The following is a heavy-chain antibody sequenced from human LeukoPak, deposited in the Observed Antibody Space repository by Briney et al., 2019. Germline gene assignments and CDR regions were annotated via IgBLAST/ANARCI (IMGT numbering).Heavy chain of an antibody. CDR2: IKQDGSDK. J-gene: IGHJ4*02. D-gene: IGHD6-6*01. CDR1: GFTFGNYW. V-gene: IGHV3-7*01. CDR3: ARWATSFDL. Sequence: PGGSLRLSCAASGFTFGNYWMSWVRQAPGKGLEWVANIKQDGSDKYYVDSVTGRFTISRDNAKNSLYLQMNSLRAEDTAVYYCARWATSFDLWGQGTLVTVS.